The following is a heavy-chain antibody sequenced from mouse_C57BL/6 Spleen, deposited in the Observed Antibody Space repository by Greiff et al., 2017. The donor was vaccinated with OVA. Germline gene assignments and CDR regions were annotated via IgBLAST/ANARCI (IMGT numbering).Heavy chain of an antibody. J-gene: IGHJ2*01. CDR3: ARWEYYGRRDY. CDR1: GYAFTNYL. V-gene: IGHV1-54*01. D-gene: IGHD1-1*01. CDR2: INPGSGGT. Sequence: VKLQESGAELVRPGTSVKVSCKASGYAFTNYLIEWVKQRPGQGLEWIGVINPGSGGTNYNEKFKGKATLTADKSSSTAYMQLSSLTSEDSAVYFCARWEYYGRRDYWGQGTTLTVSS.